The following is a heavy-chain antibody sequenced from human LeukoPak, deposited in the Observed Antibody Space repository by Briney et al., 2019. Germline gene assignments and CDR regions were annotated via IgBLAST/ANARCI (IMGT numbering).Heavy chain of an antibody. Sequence: GGSLRLSCAASGFTFSNYAMSWVRQAPGKGLEWVSAISGSASSTYHADSVKGRFTISRATSKNTLYLQMNSLRADHTAVYYCARVMPSTVTTPLDNWFDPWGQETLVSVSS. D-gene: IGHD4-17*01. CDR2: ISGSASST. J-gene: IGHJ5*02. CDR3: ARVMPSTVTTPLDNWFDP. CDR1: GFTFSNYA. V-gene: IGHV3-23*01.